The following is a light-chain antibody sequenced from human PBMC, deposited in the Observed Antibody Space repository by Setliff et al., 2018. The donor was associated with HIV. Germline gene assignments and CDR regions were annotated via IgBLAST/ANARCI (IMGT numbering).Light chain of an antibody. CDR2: EVS. CDR1: SSDVGGYNY. CDR3: SSYAGSNNFKV. Sequence: QSVLTQPASVSGSPGQSITISCTATSSDVGGYNYVAWYQQHPGKAPKLMIYEVSKRPSGVPDRFSGSKSGNTASLTVPGLQAEDEADYYCSSYAGSNNFKVFGGGTK. V-gene: IGLV2-8*01. J-gene: IGLJ2*01.